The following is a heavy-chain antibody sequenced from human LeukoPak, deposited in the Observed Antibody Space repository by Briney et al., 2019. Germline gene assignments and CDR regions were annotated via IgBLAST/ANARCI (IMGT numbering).Heavy chain of an antibody. V-gene: IGHV3-23*01. Sequence: GGSLRLSCAASGFTFSSYAMSWVRQAPGKGLEWVSAISGSGGSTYYADSVKGRFTISRDNFKNTLYLQMNSLRAEDTAVYYCAKDGSGWFWGYFDYWGQGTLVTVSS. CDR2: ISGSGGST. J-gene: IGHJ4*02. CDR3: AKDGSGWFWGYFDY. D-gene: IGHD6-19*01. CDR1: GFTFSSYA.